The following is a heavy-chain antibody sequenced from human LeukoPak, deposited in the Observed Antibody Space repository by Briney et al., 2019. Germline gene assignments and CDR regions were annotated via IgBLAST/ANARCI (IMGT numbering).Heavy chain of an antibody. CDR1: GGSVRSYY. CDR3: TRAGSWKLNFDY. D-gene: IGHD6-13*01. V-gene: IGHV4-59*02. CDR2: VYYSGTT. Sequence: SETLSLTCTVSGGSVRSYYWSWIRQPPGKGLEWIGYVYYSGTTRYNPSLKSRVTISVDTSKNQFSLKLSSVTAADTAVYYCTRAGSWKLNFDYWGQGTLVTVSS. J-gene: IGHJ4*02.